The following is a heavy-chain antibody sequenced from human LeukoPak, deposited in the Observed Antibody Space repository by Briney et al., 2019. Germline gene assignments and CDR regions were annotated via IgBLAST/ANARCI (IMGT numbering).Heavy chain of an antibody. V-gene: IGHV3-33*01. J-gene: IGHJ4*02. CDR3: ARDGCSGGSCYGIDY. Sequence: GRSLRLSCAASGFTFSSYGMHWVRQAPGKGLEWVAVIWYDGSDKYYADSVKGRFTISRDNAKNTLYLQMNSLRAEDTAVYYCARDGCSGGSCYGIDYWGQGTLVTVSS. CDR2: IWYDGSDK. CDR1: GFTFSSYG. D-gene: IGHD2-15*01.